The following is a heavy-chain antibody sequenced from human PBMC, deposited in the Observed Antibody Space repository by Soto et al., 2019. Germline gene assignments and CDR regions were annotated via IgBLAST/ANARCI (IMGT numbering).Heavy chain of an antibody. J-gene: IGHJ6*02. CDR2: IYYSGST. D-gene: IGHD5-18*01. CDR1: GGSISSGGYY. V-gene: IGHV4-31*03. CDR3: ARSRMSYGLYYYYGMDV. Sequence: SETLSLTCTVSGGSISSGGYYWSWIRQHPGKGLEWIGYIYYSGSTYYNPSLKSRVTISVDTSKNQFSLKLSSVTAADTAVYYCARSRMSYGLYYYYGMDVWGQGTTVTVSS.